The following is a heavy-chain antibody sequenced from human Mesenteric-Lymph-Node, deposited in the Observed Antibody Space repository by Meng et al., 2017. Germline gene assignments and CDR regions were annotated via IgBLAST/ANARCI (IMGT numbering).Heavy chain of an antibody. CDR1: GGSLSSRNW. V-gene: IGHV4-4*02. CDR2: IYHSGST. Sequence: QVHLQESGPGLVKPSGTLSPTCAVSGGSLSSRNWWSWVRQPPGKGLEWIGEIYHSGSTNYNPSLKSRVTISVDKSKNQFSLKLSSVTAADTAVYYCASAGYYYDSSGQTAYYFDYWGQGTLVTVSS. J-gene: IGHJ4*02. CDR3: ASAGYYYDSSGQTAYYFDY. D-gene: IGHD3-22*01.